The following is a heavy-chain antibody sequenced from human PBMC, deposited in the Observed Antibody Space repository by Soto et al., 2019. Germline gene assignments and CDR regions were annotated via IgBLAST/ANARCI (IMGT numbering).Heavy chain of an antibody. V-gene: IGHV1-69*02. CDR2: IIPILGIA. D-gene: IGHD3-16*01. Sequence: QVQLVQSGAEVKKPGSSVKVSCKASGGTFSSYTISWVRQAPGQGLEWMGRIIPILGIANYAQKFQGRVTITADKSTSTAYMELSSLRSDDTAVYYCASLGVGGLDYWGQGTLVTVSS. CDR3: ASLGVGGLDY. CDR1: GGTFSSYT. J-gene: IGHJ4*02.